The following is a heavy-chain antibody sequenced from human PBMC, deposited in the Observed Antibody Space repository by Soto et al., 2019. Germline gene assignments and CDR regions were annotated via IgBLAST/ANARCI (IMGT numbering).Heavy chain of an antibody. Sequence: QVQLLQSGAEVKKPGSSVRVSCEASGGTFRTYAISWVRQARGQGLEWMGEIIPIFGTVNSAQKFQGRVTITADESTTTVYMDLRSLRSEDTAVYYCAKGAVAGTPTSYYYYGMDVWGQGTTVTVSS. CDR1: GGTFRTYA. D-gene: IGHD6-19*01. J-gene: IGHJ6*02. CDR2: IIPIFGTV. CDR3: AKGAVAGTPTSYYYYGMDV. V-gene: IGHV1-69*12.